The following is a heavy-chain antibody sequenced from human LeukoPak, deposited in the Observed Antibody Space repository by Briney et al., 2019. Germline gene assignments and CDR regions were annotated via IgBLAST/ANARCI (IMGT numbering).Heavy chain of an antibody. CDR2: ISAYNGNT. CDR3: ARDRGYDILTGNRLDFDY. CDR1: GYTFTSYG. V-gene: IGHV1-18*01. J-gene: IGHJ4*02. Sequence: VASVKVSCKASGYTFTSYGISWVRQAPGQGLEWMGWISAYNGNTNYAQKLQGRVTMTTDTSTSTAYMELRSLRSDDTAVYYCARDRGYDILTGNRLDFDYWGQGTLVTVSS. D-gene: IGHD3-9*01.